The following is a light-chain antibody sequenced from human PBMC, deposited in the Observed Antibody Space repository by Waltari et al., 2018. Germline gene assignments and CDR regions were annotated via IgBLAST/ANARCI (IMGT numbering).Light chain of an antibody. CDR2: GST. CDR3: QSYDTSLSVV. J-gene: IGLJ3*02. V-gene: IGLV1-40*01. Sequence: QSVLTQAPSMSGAPGQRVTISCTGSGSNLGAGFDGTWYQQLPRAAPKLLIYGSTSRPLGVPDRFFGSTSGTSASLVIIGLQPEDEAVYYCQSYDTSLSVVFGGGTKLTVL. CDR1: GSNLGAGFD.